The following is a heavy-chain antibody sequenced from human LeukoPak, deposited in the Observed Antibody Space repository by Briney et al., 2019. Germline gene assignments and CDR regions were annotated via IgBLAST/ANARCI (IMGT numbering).Heavy chain of an antibody. V-gene: IGHV3-23*01. J-gene: IGHJ4*02. CDR2: INGGGSNT. CDR3: AKGGGVISYYFDY. CDR1: GFTFSTYV. D-gene: IGHD3-10*01. Sequence: PGGSLRLSCAASGFTFSTYVMSWVRQAPGKGLEWVSAINGGGSNTYYADSVKGRFTISRDNSKNMVYLQMNNLRADDTAVYYCAKGGGVISYYFDYWGQGTLVTVSS.